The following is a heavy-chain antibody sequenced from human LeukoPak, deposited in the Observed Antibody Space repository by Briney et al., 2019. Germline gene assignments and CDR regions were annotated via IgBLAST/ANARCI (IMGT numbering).Heavy chain of an antibody. CDR1: GYTFTSYG. D-gene: IGHD3-22*01. Sequence: ASVKVSCKASGYTFTSYGISWVRQAPGQGLEWMGWISAYNGNTNYAQKLQGRVTMTTDTSTSTAYMELRSLRSDDTAVYYCARGGNYYESSGPDRYWGQGTLVTVSS. CDR3: ARGGNYYESSGPDRY. J-gene: IGHJ4*02. V-gene: IGHV1-18*01. CDR2: ISAYNGNT.